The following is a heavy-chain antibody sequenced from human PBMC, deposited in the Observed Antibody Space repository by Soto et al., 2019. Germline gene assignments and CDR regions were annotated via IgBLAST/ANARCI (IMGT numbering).Heavy chain of an antibody. V-gene: IGHV4-31*03. CDR1: GCSISSGGYY. D-gene: IGHD3-10*01. CDR2: IYYSGST. CDR3: ARFYGSGSYYIMKYYFDY. J-gene: IGHJ4*02. Sequence: SETLSLTCTVSGCSISSGGYYWSWIRQHPGKGLEWIGYIYYSGSTYYNPSLKSRVTISVDTSKNQFSLKLSSVTAADTAVYYCARFYGSGSYYIMKYYFDYWGQGTLVTVSS.